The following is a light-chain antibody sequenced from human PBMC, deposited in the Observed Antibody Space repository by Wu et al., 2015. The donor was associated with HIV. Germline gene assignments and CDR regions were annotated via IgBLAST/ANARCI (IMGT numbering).Light chain of an antibody. CDR2: KAS. V-gene: IGKV1-5*03. CDR3: QQYHSYPYT. CDR1: QYISRW. Sequence: EIQMTQSPSTLSASVGDRVTITCRASQYISRWLAWYQQKPGKAPKLLIYKASSLESGVPSRFSGSESGTQFTLTISSLQPDDFATYYCQQYHSYPYTFGQGTKLEIK. J-gene: IGKJ2*01.